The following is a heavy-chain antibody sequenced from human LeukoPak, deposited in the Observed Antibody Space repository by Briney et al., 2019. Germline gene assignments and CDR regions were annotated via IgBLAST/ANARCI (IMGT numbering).Heavy chain of an antibody. Sequence: SETLSLTCTVSGGSISSYYWSWIRQPPGKGLEWIGYIYYSWSTNYNPSLKSRVTISVDTSKNQFSLKLSSVTAADTAVYYCARVTPAAFDYWGQGTLVTVSS. CDR2: IYYSWST. J-gene: IGHJ4*02. V-gene: IGHV4-59*01. CDR1: GGSISSYY. D-gene: IGHD2-2*01. CDR3: ARVTPAAFDY.